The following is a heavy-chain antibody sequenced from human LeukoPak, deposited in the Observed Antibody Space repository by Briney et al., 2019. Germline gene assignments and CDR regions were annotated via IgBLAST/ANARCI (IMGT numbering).Heavy chain of an antibody. Sequence: GGSLRLSCVASGFTFSSYAMTWVRQAPGKGLEWVSSISSSSSYIYYADSVKGRFTISRDNAKNSLYLQMNSLRAEDTAVYYCARLGGSDAFDIWGQGTMVTVSS. CDR3: ARLGGSDAFDI. CDR2: ISSSSSYI. D-gene: IGHD1-26*01. V-gene: IGHV3-21*01. CDR1: GFTFSSYA. J-gene: IGHJ3*02.